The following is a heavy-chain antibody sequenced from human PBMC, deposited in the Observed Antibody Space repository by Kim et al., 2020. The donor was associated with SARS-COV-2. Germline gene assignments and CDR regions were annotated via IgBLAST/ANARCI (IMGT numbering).Heavy chain of an antibody. CDR1: GYTFTSSH. Sequence: ASVKVSCKASGYTFTSSHIQWVRQAPGQGLEWMGVINPSGGSTTYAQKLQGRVIMTRDTSTGTVYMELSSLRSEDTALYYCARGTWGGGGWGYGSGQYNRFDPWGQSTLVTVSS. V-gene: IGHV1-46*03. J-gene: IGHJ5*02. CDR2: INPSGGST. CDR3: ARGTWGGGGWGYGSGQYNRFDP. D-gene: IGHD3-10*01.